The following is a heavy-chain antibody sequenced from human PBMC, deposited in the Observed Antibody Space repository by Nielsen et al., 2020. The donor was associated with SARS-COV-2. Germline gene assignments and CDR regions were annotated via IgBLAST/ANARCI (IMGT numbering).Heavy chain of an antibody. CDR3: AKEGNSGSDYDH. Sequence: SETLSLTCTVPGGSISSGGYYWSWIRQHPGKGLEWIGYIYYSGSTYYNPSLKSRVTISVDTSKNQFSLKLSSVTAADTALYYCAKEGNSGSDYDHWGQGTLVTVSS. J-gene: IGHJ5*02. CDR2: IYYSGST. V-gene: IGHV4-31*03. D-gene: IGHD1-26*01. CDR1: GGSISSGGYY.